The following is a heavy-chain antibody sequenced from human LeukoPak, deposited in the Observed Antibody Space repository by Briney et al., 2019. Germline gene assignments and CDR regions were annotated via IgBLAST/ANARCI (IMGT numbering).Heavy chain of an antibody. CDR3: ARMQGYSYGSDNFDY. J-gene: IGHJ4*02. V-gene: IGHV1-69*13. CDR2: ITPIFGTA. D-gene: IGHD5-18*01. Sequence: SVKVSCKASGGTFSSYAISWVRQAPGQGLEWMGGITPIFGTANYAQKFQGRVTITADESTSTAYMELSSLRSEDTAVYYCARMQGYSYGSDNFDYWGQGTLVTVSS. CDR1: GGTFSSYA.